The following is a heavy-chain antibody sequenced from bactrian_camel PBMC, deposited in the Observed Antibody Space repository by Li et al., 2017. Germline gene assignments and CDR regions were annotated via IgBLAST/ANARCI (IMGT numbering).Heavy chain of an antibody. CDR2: IAGDGGT. CDR1: GYTLPMN. Sequence: HVQLVESGGGSVQAGESLRLSCVASGYTLPMNMGWFRRLPGQEREGVAAIAGDGGTDYADSVKGRFTISEDSARNTLYLQMDNLKPEDTAMYYCAAGRDSAGGVWCRNSDFPYMGQGTQVTVS. V-gene: IGHV3S53*01. J-gene: IGHJ4*01. D-gene: IGHD7*01.